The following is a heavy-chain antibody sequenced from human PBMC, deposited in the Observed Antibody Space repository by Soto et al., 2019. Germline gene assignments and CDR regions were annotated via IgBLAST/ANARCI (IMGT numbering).Heavy chain of an antibody. V-gene: IGHV4-39*01. J-gene: IGHJ4*02. CDR3: ARQVIDGALAGAGSFDD. D-gene: IGHD3-10*01. CDR2: FYYSGST. CDR1: GGSISSSGYY. Sequence: QLQLQESGPGLVKPSETLSLTCTVSGGSISSSGYYWGWIRQPPGKGLEWIGSFYYSGSTYYNPSLESRVTISVDTSDNQFSLKLSSVTAADTAVYYCARQVIDGALAGAGSFDDWGQGTLVTVSS.